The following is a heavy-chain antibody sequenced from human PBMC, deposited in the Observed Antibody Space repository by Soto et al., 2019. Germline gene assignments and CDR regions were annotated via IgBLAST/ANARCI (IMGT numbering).Heavy chain of an antibody. CDR2: IKSKTDGGTT. J-gene: IGHJ6*02. V-gene: IGHV3-15*01. CDR1: GFTFSNAW. D-gene: IGHD3-10*01. CDR3: VKGELWFGESTLQPTYGMDV. Sequence: PGGSLRLSCAASGFTFSNAWMSWVRQAPGKGLEWVGRIKSKTDGGTTDYAAPVKGRFTISRDDSKNTLYLQMNSLRAEDTAVYYCVKGELWFGESTLQPTYGMDVWGQGTTVTVSS.